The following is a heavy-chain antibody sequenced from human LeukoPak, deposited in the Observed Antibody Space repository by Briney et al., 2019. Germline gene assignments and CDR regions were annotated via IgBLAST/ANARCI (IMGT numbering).Heavy chain of an antibody. CDR3: ARVWGPKPDMPAINNHFYYYMDV. D-gene: IGHD5-24*01. CDR1: GFTFSSYW. V-gene: IGHV3-7*01. J-gene: IGHJ6*03. Sequence: QPGGSLRLSCAASGFTFSSYWMSCVRQASGKGLEWVANIKQAGSEKYYVDSVKGRFTISRDNAKNSLHLQMDTLRADDTAVYYCARVWGPKPDMPAINNHFYYYMDVWGKGTTVTVSS. CDR2: IKQAGSEK.